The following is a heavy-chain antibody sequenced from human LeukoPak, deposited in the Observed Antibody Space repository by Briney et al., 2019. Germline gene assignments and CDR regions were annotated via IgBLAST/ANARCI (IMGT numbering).Heavy chain of an antibody. V-gene: IGHV3-66*01. CDR1: GITVSRSY. J-gene: IGHJ4*02. D-gene: IGHD1-26*01. CDR3: ARVSGASYALAD. Sequence: GGSLRLSCAASGITVSRSYMSWVRQAPGKGLEWVSIIFSSGYTYYADSVKGRFTISRDNSKNTLDLQMNSLRAEDMAVYYCARVSGASYALADWGQGTLVTVSS. CDR2: IFSSGYT.